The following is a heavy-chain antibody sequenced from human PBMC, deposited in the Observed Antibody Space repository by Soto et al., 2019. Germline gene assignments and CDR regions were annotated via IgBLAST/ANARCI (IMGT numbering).Heavy chain of an antibody. V-gene: IGHV3-7*03. Sequence: EVQLVESGGGLLQPGGSLRLSCAVSGSTFSNDWMHWVRQAPGKGLVWVAIMNEDGSERYYVDSVKGRFTISRDNAKNALFLQMNSLRVEDTAVYFCARDRAYSRFDYWGQGSLVTVSS. CDR3: ARDRAYSRFDY. D-gene: IGHD4-4*01. J-gene: IGHJ4*02. CDR2: MNEDGSER. CDR1: GSTFSNDW.